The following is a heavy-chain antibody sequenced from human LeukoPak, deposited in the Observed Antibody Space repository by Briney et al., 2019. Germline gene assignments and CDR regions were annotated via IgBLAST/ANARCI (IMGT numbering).Heavy chain of an antibody. D-gene: IGHD2-2*01. CDR2: MNPNSGGT. CDR3: ARGSTYCSSTSCSYRDYYGMDV. CDR1: GYTFTGYY. Sequence: ASVKVSCKASGYTFTGYYMHWVRQAPGQGLEWMGWMNPNSGGTNYAQKFQGRVTMTRDTSISTAYMELSRLRSDDTAVYYCARGSTYCSSTSCSYRDYYGMDVWGQGTTVTVSS. V-gene: IGHV1-2*02. J-gene: IGHJ6*02.